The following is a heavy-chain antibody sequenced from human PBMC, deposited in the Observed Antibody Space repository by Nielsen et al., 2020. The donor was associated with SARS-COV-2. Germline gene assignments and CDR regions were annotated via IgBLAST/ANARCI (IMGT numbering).Heavy chain of an antibody. CDR1: GASISSSDSY. CDR3: ASLPALNNYSDS. D-gene: IGHD2/OR15-2a*01. V-gene: IGHV4-30-4*01. Sequence: SETLSLTCTVSGASISSSDSYWTWIRQPPGKGLEWIGYIYYSGRTFYSPSLTSRVTISLDTSKNQFSLKLPSVTAADTAVYYCASLPALNNYSDSWGQGTLVTVSS. CDR2: IYYSGRT. J-gene: IGHJ4*02.